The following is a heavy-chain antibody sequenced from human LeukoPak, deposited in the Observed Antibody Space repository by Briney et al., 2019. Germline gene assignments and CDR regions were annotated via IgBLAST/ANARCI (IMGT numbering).Heavy chain of an antibody. J-gene: IGHJ4*02. CDR2: IIPIFGTA. CDR1: GGTFSSYA. V-gene: IGHV1-69*05. CDR3: ARRYSSSWRTDY. Sequence: ASVKVSCKASGGTFSSYAISWVRQAPGQGLEWMGGIIPIFGTANYAQKLQGRVTMTTDTSTSTAYMELRSLRSDDTAVYYCARRYSSSWRTDYWGQGTLVTVSS. D-gene: IGHD6-13*01.